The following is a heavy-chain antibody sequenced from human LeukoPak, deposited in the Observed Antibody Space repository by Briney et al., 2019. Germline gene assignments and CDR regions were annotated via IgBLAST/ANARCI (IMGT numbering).Heavy chain of an antibody. V-gene: IGHV4-34*01. J-gene: IGHJ4*02. CDR2: INHSGST. CDR3: ARNPTSGWYVY. D-gene: IGHD6-19*01. Sequence: SETLSLTCAVYGGSFSGYYWSWIRQPPGKGLEWIGEINHSGSTNYDPSLKSRVTISVDTSKNQFSLKLSSVTAADTAVYYCARNPTSGWYVYWGQGTLVIVSS. CDR1: GGSFSGYY.